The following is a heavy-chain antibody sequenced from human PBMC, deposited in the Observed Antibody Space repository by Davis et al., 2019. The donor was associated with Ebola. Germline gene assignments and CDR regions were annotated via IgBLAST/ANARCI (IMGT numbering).Heavy chain of an antibody. CDR2: IYYSGST. V-gene: IGHV4-59*08. CDR3: ARLDYDFWSGYANWFDP. CDR1: GGSIRSYY. J-gene: IGHJ5*02. D-gene: IGHD3-3*01. Sequence: MPSETLSLTCTVSGGSIRSYYWSWIRQPPGKGLEWIGYIYYSGSTNYNPSLKSRVTISVDTSKNQFSLKLSSVTAADTAVYYCARLDYDFWSGYANWFDPWGQGTLVTVSS.